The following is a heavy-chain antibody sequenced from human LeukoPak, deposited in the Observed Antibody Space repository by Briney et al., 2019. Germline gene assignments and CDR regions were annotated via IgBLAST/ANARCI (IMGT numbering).Heavy chain of an antibody. CDR1: GFTFSSYA. CDR3: AKVPGVRGYYYYGMDV. J-gene: IGHJ6*02. D-gene: IGHD3-10*01. CDR2: ISGSGGST. V-gene: IGHV3-23*01. Sequence: GGSLRLSCAASGFTFSSYAMSWVRPPPGKGLEWVSAISGSGGSTYYADSVKGRFTISRDNSKNTLYLQMNSLRAEDTAVYYCAKVPGVRGYYYYGMDVWGQGTTVTVSS.